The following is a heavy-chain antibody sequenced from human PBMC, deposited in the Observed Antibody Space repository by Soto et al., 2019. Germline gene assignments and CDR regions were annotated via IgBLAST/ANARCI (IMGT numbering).Heavy chain of an antibody. CDR1: GFTFSSYS. Sequence: ESGGGLVKPGGSLRLSCAASGFTFSSYSMNWVRQAPGKGLEWVSSISSSSSYIYYADSVKGRFTISRDNAKNSLYLQMNSLRAEDTAVYYCARERRVTTVTTGDYWGQGTLVTVSS. CDR3: ARERRVTTVTTGDY. CDR2: ISSSSSYI. J-gene: IGHJ4*02. D-gene: IGHD4-17*01. V-gene: IGHV3-21*01.